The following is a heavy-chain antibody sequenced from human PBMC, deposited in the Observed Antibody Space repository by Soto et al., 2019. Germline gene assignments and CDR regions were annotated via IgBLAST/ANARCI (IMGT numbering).Heavy chain of an antibody. CDR2: IYHTGRS. CDR3: ARGQSGYDFVFDM. CDR1: SGSIGSSNW. J-gene: IGHJ3*02. Sequence: PSETLSLTCAVSSGSIGSSNWWSWVRQPPGKGLEWIGEIYHTGRSNYNPSLKSRVTISVDKSKNQFSLKLSSVTAADTAVYYCARGQSGYDFVFDMWGQGTMVTVSS. V-gene: IGHV4-4*02. D-gene: IGHD5-12*01.